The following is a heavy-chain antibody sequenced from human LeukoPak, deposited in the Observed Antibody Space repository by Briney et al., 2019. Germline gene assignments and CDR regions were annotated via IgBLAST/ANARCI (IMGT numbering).Heavy chain of an antibody. V-gene: IGHV4-59*08. D-gene: IGHD5-24*01. Sequence: PSETLSLTCTVSGGSISSYYWSWIRQPPGKGLEWIGYIYYSGSTNYNPSLKSRVTISVDTSKNQFSLKLSSVTAADTAVYYCARQVATTTSHNWFDPWGQGTLVTVSS. CDR3: ARQVATTTSHNWFDP. CDR1: GGSISSYY. CDR2: IYYSGST. J-gene: IGHJ5*02.